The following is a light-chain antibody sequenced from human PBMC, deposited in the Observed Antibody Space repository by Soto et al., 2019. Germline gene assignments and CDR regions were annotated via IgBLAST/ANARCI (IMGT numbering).Light chain of an antibody. J-gene: IGKJ4*01. Sequence: DIQMTQSPSTLSASVGDRVTITCLASQTISNWLAWYQQKPGKAPKVLIFDASTLDGGVPSRFSGRRSGTDFTLTISSLQPSDFATYYCQQYNTYPLTFGGGTKVEI. CDR1: QTISNW. V-gene: IGKV1-5*01. CDR3: QQYNTYPLT. CDR2: DAS.